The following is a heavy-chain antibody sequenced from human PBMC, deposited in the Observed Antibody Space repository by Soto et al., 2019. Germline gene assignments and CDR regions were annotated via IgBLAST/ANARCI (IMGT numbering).Heavy chain of an antibody. CDR1: GFTFSSYG. CDR2: ISYDGSNK. J-gene: IGHJ4*02. CDR3: AISEGSGSPFDY. V-gene: IGHV3-30*03. D-gene: IGHD1-26*01. Sequence: QVQLVESGGGVVQPGRSLRLSSAAYGFTFSSYGMHWVRKAPGKGLEWVAVISYDGSNKYYADSVKGRFTISRDNSKNTLYLQMNSLRAEDTAVYYCAISEGSGSPFDYWGQGTLVTVSS.